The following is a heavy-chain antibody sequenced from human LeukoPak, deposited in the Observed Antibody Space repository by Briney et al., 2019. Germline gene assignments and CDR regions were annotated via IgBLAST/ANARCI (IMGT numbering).Heavy chain of an antibody. V-gene: IGHV3-21*01. CDR2: ISSSSSYI. J-gene: IGHJ4*02. Sequence: GGSLRLSCAASGFTFRNYLMNWVRQAPGKGLEWVSSISSSSSYIYYADSVKGRFTISRDNAKNSLYLQMNSLRAEDTAVYYCARDGAFDYWGQGTLVTVSS. CDR1: GFTFRNYL. CDR3: ARDGAFDY.